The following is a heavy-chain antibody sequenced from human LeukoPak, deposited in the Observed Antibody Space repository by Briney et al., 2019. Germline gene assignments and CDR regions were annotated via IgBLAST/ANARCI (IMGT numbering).Heavy chain of an antibody. D-gene: IGHD4-17*01. CDR3: ARERETTVTCDAFDI. V-gene: IGHV3-48*03. J-gene: IGHJ3*02. CDR2: ISRSGSTI. CDR1: GFTFSGYE. Sequence: GGSLRLSCVASGFTFSGYEMNWVRQAPGKGLEWVSYISRSGSTIYHADSVKGRFTLSRDNAKKSLYLEMKSLRAEDTAAYYCARERETTVTCDAFDIWGLGTMVTVSS.